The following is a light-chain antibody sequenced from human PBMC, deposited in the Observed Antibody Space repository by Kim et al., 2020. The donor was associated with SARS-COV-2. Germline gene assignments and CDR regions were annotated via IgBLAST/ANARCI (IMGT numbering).Light chain of an antibody. Sequence: SYELTQPPSVSASPGQTVTITCSGDRLEEKDVCWYQQKPGQSPLMVIYQDYKRPSGIPERFSGSNSVNTATLTIIATQAMDEAVYYCQSWDTITAVFGGGTQLTVL. CDR3: QSWDTITAV. J-gene: IGLJ2*01. V-gene: IGLV3-1*01. CDR1: RLEEKD. CDR2: QDY.